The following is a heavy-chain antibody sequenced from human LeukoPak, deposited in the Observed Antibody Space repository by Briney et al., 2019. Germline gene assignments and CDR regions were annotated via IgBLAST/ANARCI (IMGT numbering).Heavy chain of an antibody. J-gene: IGHJ5*02. CDR2: INHSGST. D-gene: IGHD2-2*01. CDR1: GGSFSGYY. V-gene: IGHV4-34*01. CDR3: ARGWRGYCSSTSCQPYNWFDP. Sequence: SSETLSLTCAVYGGSFSGYYWSWIRQPPGKGLEWIGEINHSGSTNYNPSLKSRVTISVDTSKNQFSLKLSSVTAADTAVYSCARGWRGYCSSTSCQPYNWFDPWGQGTLATVSS.